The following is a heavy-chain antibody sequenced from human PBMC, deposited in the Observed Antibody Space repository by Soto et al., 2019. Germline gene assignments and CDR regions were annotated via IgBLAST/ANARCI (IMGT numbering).Heavy chain of an antibody. J-gene: IGHJ6*03. CDR2: MNPNSGNT. CDR3: AKINTYGGYDYYYYSMNV. CDR1: GYTYTSYD. D-gene: IGHD1-26*01. Sequence: ASVKVSCKASGYTYTSYDINWVRQATGQGLEWMGWMNPNSGNTGYAQKFQGRVTMTRNTSISTAYMELSSLRSEDTAVYYCAKINTYGGYDYYYYSMNVWGKGTPVTVS. V-gene: IGHV1-8*01.